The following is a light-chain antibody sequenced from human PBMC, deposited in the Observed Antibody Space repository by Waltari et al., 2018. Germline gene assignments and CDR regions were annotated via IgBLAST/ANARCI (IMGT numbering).Light chain of an antibody. CDR2: RAS. Sequence: DIHMTQSPSSVSASVGDRVSVTCRTSQNIGPWLAWYQQKQGRAPNLLIYRASSLQSGVPSRFSGSGSGTEFTLTITSLQPDDIATYYCQQYESSSPYTFGTGTKLEIK. J-gene: IGKJ2*01. V-gene: IGKV1-5*03. CDR1: QNIGPW. CDR3: QQYESSSPYT.